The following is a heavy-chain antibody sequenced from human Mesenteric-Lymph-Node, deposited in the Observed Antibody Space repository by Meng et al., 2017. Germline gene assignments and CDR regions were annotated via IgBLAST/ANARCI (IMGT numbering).Heavy chain of an antibody. V-gene: IGHV3-21*01. CDR3: ARDVGSCNSISCYVYYGLDV. J-gene: IGHJ6*02. CDR2: ISSKSTYI. D-gene: IGHD2/OR15-2a*01. CDR1: GFTFSSYT. Sequence: GGSLRLSCAASGFTFSSYTLNWVRQAPGKGLEWVASISSKSTYIYYAESVRGRFTISRDNAKNSLYLQMNSLRAEDTAIYYCARDVGSCNSISCYVYYGLDVWGHGTTVTVSS.